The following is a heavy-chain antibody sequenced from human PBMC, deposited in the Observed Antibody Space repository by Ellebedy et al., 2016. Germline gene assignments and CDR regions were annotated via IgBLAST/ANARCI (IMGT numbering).Heavy chain of an antibody. V-gene: IGHV3-7*01. CDR3: AREWDY. CDR2: IDQNGSDT. CDR1: GFTFSSHW. Sequence: GGSLRLSCAASGFTFSSHWMSWVRQPPGKGLEWVGNIDQNGSDTYYVDPVKGRFTISRDNAKNSLNLQMNNLRVEDTAVYYCAREWDYWGQGTLVTVSS. J-gene: IGHJ4*02.